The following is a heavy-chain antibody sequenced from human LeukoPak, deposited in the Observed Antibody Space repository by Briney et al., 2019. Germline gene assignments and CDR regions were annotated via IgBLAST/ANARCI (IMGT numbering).Heavy chain of an antibody. CDR1: GFTFSSYS. Sequence: GGSLRLSCAASGFTFSSYSMNWVRQAPGPGLEWVSYISSSSSTVYYADSVKGRFTVSRDNAKNSLYLQMNSLRAEDTAVYYCARGGSYGSLDYWGQGTLVTVSS. J-gene: IGHJ4*02. V-gene: IGHV3-48*01. CDR3: ARGGSYGSLDY. D-gene: IGHD5-18*01. CDR2: ISSSSSTV.